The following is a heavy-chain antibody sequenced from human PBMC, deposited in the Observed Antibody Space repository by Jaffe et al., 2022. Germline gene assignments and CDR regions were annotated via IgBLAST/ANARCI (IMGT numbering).Heavy chain of an antibody. V-gene: IGHV4-61*02. CDR2: IYTSGST. J-gene: IGHJ6*03. Sequence: QVQLQESGPGLVKPSQTLSLTCTVSGGSISSGSYYWSWIRQPAGKGLEWIGRIYTSGSTNYNPSLKSRVTISVDTSKNQFSLKLSSVTAADTAVYYCARFDYDILTGYYKDYYYYMDVWGKGTTVTVSS. CDR3: ARFDYDILTGYYKDYYYYMDV. D-gene: IGHD3-9*01. CDR1: GGSISSGSYY.